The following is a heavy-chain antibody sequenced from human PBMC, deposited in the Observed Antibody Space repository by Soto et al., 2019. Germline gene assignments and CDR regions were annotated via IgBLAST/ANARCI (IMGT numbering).Heavy chain of an antibody. V-gene: IGHV1-69*01. CDR2: VIPISGTA. J-gene: IGHJ4*02. D-gene: IGHD5-12*01. CDR3: AREYGYTAPSGY. CDR1: GGTFSSYT. Sequence: QVQLVQSWAEMKKPGSSVKVSCKASGGTFSSYTIIWVRQAPGQGLEWMGGVIPISGTANYAQKFQARLTITADASTSTAYMELSSLRSEDTAVYSCAREYGYTAPSGYWGQGTLVTVSS.